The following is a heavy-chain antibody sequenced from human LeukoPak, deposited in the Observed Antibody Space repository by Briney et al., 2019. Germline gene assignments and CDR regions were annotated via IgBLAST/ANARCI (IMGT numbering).Heavy chain of an antibody. J-gene: IGHJ4*02. CDR1: GFSLTTSGVG. D-gene: IGHD6-13*01. CDR3: AHRHAAAAGLPFDY. CDR2: IYWDDDK. V-gene: IGHV2-5*02. Sequence: SGPTLVKPTQTLTLTCTFSGFSLTTSGVGVGWIRQPPGKALECLALIYWDDDKRYSPSLKSRLTITKDTSKDQVVLTMTNMDPVDTATYYCAHRHAAAAGLPFDYWGQGTLVTVSS.